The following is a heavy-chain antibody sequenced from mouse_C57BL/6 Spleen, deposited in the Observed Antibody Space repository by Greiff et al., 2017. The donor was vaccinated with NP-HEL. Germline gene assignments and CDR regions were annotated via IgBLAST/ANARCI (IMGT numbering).Heavy chain of an antibody. CDR3: AIGGIYYYGSSPWFAY. D-gene: IGHD1-1*01. CDR1: GYTFTSYW. CDR2: IHPSDSDT. V-gene: IGHV1-74*01. J-gene: IGHJ3*01. Sequence: QVQLKQPGAELVKPGASVKVSCKASGYTFTSYWMHWVKQRPGQGLEWIGRIHPSDSDTNYNQKFKGKATLTVDKSSSTAYMQLSSLTSEDSAVYYCAIGGIYYYGSSPWFAYWGQGTLVTVSA.